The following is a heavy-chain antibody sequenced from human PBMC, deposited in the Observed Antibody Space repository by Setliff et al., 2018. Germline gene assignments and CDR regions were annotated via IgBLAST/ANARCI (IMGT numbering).Heavy chain of an antibody. V-gene: IGHV4-34*01. J-gene: IGHJ5*02. Sequence: SETLSLTCAVYGGSFSGYYWSWIRQPPGKGLEWIGEINHSGSTYYNPSLKSRVTIPVDTSKNQFSLKLSSVTAADTAVYYCARGVYCSSTSCSPGLNWFDPWGQGTLVTVSS. CDR2: INHSGST. D-gene: IGHD2-2*01. CDR1: GGSFSGYY. CDR3: ARGVYCSSTSCSPGLNWFDP.